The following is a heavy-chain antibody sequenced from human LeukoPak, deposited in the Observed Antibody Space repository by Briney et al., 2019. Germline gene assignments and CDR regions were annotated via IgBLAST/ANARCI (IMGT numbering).Heavy chain of an antibody. Sequence: ASVNVSCKASGYTFTSYGISWVRQAPGQGLEWMGWISAYNGNTNYAQKLQGRVTMTTDTSTSTAYMELRSLRSDDTAVYYCARDRPLPSTPRDGTAIDYWGQGTLVTVSS. CDR3: ARDRPLPSTPRDGTAIDY. J-gene: IGHJ4*02. CDR2: ISAYNGNT. D-gene: IGHD5-24*01. CDR1: GYTFTSYG. V-gene: IGHV1-18*01.